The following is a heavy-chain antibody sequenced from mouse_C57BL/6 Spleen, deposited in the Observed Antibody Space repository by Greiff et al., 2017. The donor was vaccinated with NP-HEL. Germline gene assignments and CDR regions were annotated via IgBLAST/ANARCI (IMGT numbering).Heavy chain of an antibody. CDR1: GYTFTSYW. J-gene: IGHJ4*01. CDR2: ISPSSGYT. D-gene: IGHD2-4*01. CDR3: ARRDYDDYAMDY. V-gene: IGHV1-7*01. Sequence: VQLQQSGAELAQPGASVKLSCTASGYTFTSYWMHWVKQRPGQGLEWIGYISPSSGYTKYTQKFKDKATLTADKSSSTAYMQLSSLTYEDSAVYYCARRDYDDYAMDYWGQGTSVTVAS.